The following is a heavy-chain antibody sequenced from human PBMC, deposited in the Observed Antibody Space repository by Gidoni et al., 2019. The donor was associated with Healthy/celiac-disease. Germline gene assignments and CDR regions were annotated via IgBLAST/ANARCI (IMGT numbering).Heavy chain of an antibody. D-gene: IGHD1-26*01. CDR3: AREGGRGISL. J-gene: IGHJ4*02. V-gene: IGHV4-34*01. CDR2: INHSGST. CDR1: VGSFSGYY. Sequence: QVQLQQWGAGLLTPSEPLSLTCAVYVGSFSGYYWSWIRQPPGKGLEWIGEINHSGSTNDNPSLKSRVTISVDTSKNQFSLKLSSVTAADTAVYYCAREGGRGISLWGQGTLVTVSS.